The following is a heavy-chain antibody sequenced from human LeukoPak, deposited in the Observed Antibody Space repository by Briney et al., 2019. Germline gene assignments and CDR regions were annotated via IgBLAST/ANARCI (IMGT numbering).Heavy chain of an antibody. CDR3: ARVTSYYYNTSGDYYFDS. Sequence: GGSLRLSCAASGFTFSSYEMNWVRQAPGKGLEWVSYISSSGSPIYYADSAKGRFTISRDNAKNSLYLQMNSLRAEDTTVYYCARVTSYYYNTSGDYYFDSWGQGTLVTVSS. J-gene: IGHJ4*02. CDR2: ISSSGSPI. CDR1: GFTFSSYE. V-gene: IGHV3-48*03. D-gene: IGHD3-22*01.